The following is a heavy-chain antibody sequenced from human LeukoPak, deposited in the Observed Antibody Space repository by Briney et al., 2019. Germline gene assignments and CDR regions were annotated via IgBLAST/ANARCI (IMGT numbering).Heavy chain of an antibody. CDR2: ISTSGST. CDR1: GGSISSYY. CDR3: ARGGYYYDSSGYFRFDY. V-gene: IGHV4-4*07. Sequence: SETLSLTCTVSGGSISSYYWSWIRQPAGKGLESIGHISTSGSTNYNPSLKSRVTMSVDTSKNQFSLKLSSVTAADTAVYYCARGGYYYDSSGYFRFDYWGQGTLVTVSS. J-gene: IGHJ4*02. D-gene: IGHD3-22*01.